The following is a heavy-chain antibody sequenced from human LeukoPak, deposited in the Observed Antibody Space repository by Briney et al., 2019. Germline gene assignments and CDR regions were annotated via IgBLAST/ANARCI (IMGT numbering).Heavy chain of an antibody. CDR3: ARTVDSSGFSCFQH. D-gene: IGHD3-22*01. CDR2: IHGGGST. J-gene: IGHJ1*01. CDR1: GFTVSSTY. V-gene: IGHV3-53*01. Sequence: GGSLRLSCAASGFTVSSTYMSWVRQAPGKGLEWVSGIHGGGSTYYADSVKGRFTISRDNSKNTLYLQMNSLRAEDTAVYYCARTVDSSGFSCFQHWGQGTLVTVSA.